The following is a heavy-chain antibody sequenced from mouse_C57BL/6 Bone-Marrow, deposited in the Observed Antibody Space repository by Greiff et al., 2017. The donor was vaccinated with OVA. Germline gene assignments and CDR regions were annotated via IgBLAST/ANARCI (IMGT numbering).Heavy chain of an antibody. CDR3: ARRGRGSSYDWYFDV. CDR2: IYPGSGST. CDR1: GYTFTSYW. J-gene: IGHJ1*03. V-gene: IGHV1-55*01. D-gene: IGHD1-1*01. Sequence: QVQLQQPGAELVKPGASVTMSCKASGYTFTSYWITWVKQRPGQGLEWIGDIYPGSGSTNYNEKFKSKATLTVDTSSSTAYMQLSSLTSEDSAVYYGARRGRGSSYDWYFDVWGTGTTVTVSS.